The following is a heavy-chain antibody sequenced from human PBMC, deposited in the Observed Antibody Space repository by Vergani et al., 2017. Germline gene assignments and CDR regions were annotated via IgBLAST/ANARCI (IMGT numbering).Heavy chain of an antibody. V-gene: IGHV4-31*11. CDR2: IYYSGRT. CDR1: GGSICSGGYS. Sequence: QLQLQESGSGLVKPSQTLSLTCAVSGGSICSGGYSWSWIRQHPGKGLEGIGYIYYSGRTYYNPSLKSRVTISVDTSKNQFSLKLSSVTAADTAVYYCERGGVAVPFDYWGQGTLVTVSS. CDR3: ERGGVAVPFDY. D-gene: IGHD6-19*01. J-gene: IGHJ4*02.